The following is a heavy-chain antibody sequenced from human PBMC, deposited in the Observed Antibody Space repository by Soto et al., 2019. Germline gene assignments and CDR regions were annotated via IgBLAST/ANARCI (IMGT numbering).Heavy chain of an antibody. D-gene: IGHD3-10*01. CDR3: AKNYGGLAKSYFDF. V-gene: IGHV3-23*01. Sequence: GGSLRLSCVGSGFTFGDYAMTWVRQAPGKGLEWVSVISFGSAGIHYADSVKGRFTISRDNSKNTLYLQMSSLRAEDTAIYYYAKNYGGLAKSYFDFWGQGTLVTVSS. CDR2: ISFGSAGI. CDR1: GFTFGDYA. J-gene: IGHJ4*02.